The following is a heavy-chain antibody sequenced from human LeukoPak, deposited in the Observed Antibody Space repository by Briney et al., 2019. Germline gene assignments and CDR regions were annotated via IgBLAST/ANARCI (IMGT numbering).Heavy chain of an antibody. D-gene: IGHD2-15*01. V-gene: IGHV1-69*05. CDR2: IIPIFGTA. Sequence: GSSVKVSCKASGGTFSSYAISWVRQAPRQGLEWMGGIIPIFGTANYAQKFQGRVTITTDESTSTAYMELSSLRSQDTAVYYCARRDCSGGSCYFGWSNAFDIWGQGTMVTVSS. CDR3: ARRDCSGGSCYFGWSNAFDI. J-gene: IGHJ3*02. CDR1: GGTFSSYA.